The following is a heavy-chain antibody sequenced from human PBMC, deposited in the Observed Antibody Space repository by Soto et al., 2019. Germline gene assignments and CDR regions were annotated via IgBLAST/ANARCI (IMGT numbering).Heavy chain of an antibody. V-gene: IGHV4-61*01. CDR3: ARAGLGDGSDY. D-gene: IGHD1-26*01. J-gene: IGHJ4*02. CDR1: GGSVSSGSYY. CDR2: IYYSGST. Sequence: QVQLQESGPGLVKPSETLSLTCTVSGGSVSSGSYYWSWIRQPPGKGLEWIGYIYYSGSTKYNPSLKXRXTXSXHTSKNQFALKLSSVTAADTAVYYCARAGLGDGSDYWGQGTLVTVSS.